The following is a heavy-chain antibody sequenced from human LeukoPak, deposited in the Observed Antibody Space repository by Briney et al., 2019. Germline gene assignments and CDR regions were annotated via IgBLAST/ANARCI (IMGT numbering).Heavy chain of an antibody. CDR3: ARDGYSSGWYYFDY. CDR2: ISWNSGSI. D-gene: IGHD6-19*01. Sequence: GGSLRLSCAASGFTFDDYAMHWVRQAPGKGLEWVSGISWNSGSIGYADSVKGRFTISRDNRKNSLYLQMNSLRAEDTALYYCARDGYSSGWYYFDYWGQGTLVTVSS. V-gene: IGHV3-9*01. J-gene: IGHJ4*02. CDR1: GFTFDDYA.